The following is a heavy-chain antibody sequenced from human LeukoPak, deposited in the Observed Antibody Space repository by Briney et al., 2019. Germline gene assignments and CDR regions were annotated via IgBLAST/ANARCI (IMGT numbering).Heavy chain of an antibody. D-gene: IGHD2-15*01. Sequence: GASVKVSRKASGYTFTSYYMHWVRQAPGQGLEWMGIINPSGGSTSYAQKFQGRVTMTRDTSTSTVYMELSSLRSEDTAVYYCARGKLEPYCSGGSCYSTFDYWGQGTLVTVSS. CDR2: INPSGGST. V-gene: IGHV1-46*01. CDR3: ARGKLEPYCSGGSCYSTFDY. CDR1: GYTFTSYY. J-gene: IGHJ4*02.